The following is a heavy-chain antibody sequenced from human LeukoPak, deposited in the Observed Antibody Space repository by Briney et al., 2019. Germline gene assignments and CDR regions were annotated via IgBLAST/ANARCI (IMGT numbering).Heavy chain of an antibody. D-gene: IGHD3-10*01. J-gene: IGHJ4*02. CDR2: IYHSGST. CDR3: ARKYYYGSGSYYSGGYFDY. CDR1: GGSISSSNR. Sequence: SGTLSLTCAVSGGSISSSNRWSWVRQPPGKGLEWIGEIYHSGSTNYNPSLKSRVTISVDKSKNQFSLKLSSVTAADTAVYYCARKYYYGSGSYYSGGYFDYWGQGTLVTVSS. V-gene: IGHV4-4*02.